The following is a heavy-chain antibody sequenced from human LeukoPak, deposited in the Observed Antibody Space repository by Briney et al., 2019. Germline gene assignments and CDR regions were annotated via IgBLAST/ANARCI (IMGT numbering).Heavy chain of an antibody. CDR1: GFIFLSYA. CDR2: ISGSGGST. Sequence: GWSVTLTFASTGFIFLSYAINWVRQPPAKGLAWVSAISGSGGSTYYADSLSGRLTISRHNSKNTMYLPMYSLRAEDTDVYYCAKMSSSNRTRAFDASGEGTLVTVSS. D-gene: IGHD6-13*01. V-gene: IGHV3-23*01. J-gene: IGHJ5*02. CDR3: AKMSSSNRTRAFDA.